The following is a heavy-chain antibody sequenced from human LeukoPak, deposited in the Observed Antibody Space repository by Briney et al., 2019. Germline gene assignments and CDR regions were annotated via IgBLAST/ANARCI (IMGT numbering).Heavy chain of an antibody. D-gene: IGHD3-9*01. CDR1: GFTFSSYS. J-gene: IGHJ4*02. CDR2: ISSTSSSI. Sequence: GGSLRLSCAASGFTFSSYSMSWVRQAPGKGLEWVSSISSTSSSIYYADSVKGRFTISRDNAKNSLYLQMNSLRAEDTALYYCARDLAPYDILTGYLDYWGQGTLVTVSS. V-gene: IGHV3-21*04. CDR3: ARDLAPYDILTGYLDY.